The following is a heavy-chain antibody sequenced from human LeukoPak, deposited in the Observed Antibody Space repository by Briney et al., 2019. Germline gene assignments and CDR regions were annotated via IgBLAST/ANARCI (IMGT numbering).Heavy chain of an antibody. CDR3: ARSEGYQLLSYS. CDR1: GFTFSSYG. CDR2: ISFDGSNK. V-gene: IGHV3-30*03. Sequence: GGSLRLSCAASGFTFSSYGMHWVRQAPGKGLEWVAVISFDGSNKNYADSVKGRFTISRDNSKNTLFLQMNSLRAEDTAVYYCARSEGYQLLSYSWGQGTLVTVSS. D-gene: IGHD2-2*01. J-gene: IGHJ4*02.